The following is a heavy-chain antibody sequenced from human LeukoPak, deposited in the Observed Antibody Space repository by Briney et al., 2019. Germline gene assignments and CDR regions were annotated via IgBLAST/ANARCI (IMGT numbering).Heavy chain of an antibody. CDR2: MFYSGGT. Sequence: PSETLSLTCTVSGGAISSGGYYWSWIRQHPEKGLEWIGHMFYSGGTYYNPSLKSRVSMSVDTSQNHFSLKLTSVTAADTAVYYCARGDPSRYWGQGIRVTVSS. J-gene: IGHJ4*02. V-gene: IGHV4-31*03. CDR3: ARGDPSRY. CDR1: GGAISSGGYY.